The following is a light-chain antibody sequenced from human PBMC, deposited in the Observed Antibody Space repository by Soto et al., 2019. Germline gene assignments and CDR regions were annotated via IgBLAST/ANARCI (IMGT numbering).Light chain of an antibody. J-gene: IGLJ1*01. CDR2: EVT. CDR3: SSYTSSSTHV. Sequence: QSALTQPASVSGSPGQSITISCTGTSSDVGGYNYVSWYQQHPGKAPELMIYEVTNRPSWVSNRFSGSKSGTTASLTISGLQAEDEADYYCSSYTSSSTHVFGTGTKVTVL. V-gene: IGLV2-14*01. CDR1: SSDVGGYNY.